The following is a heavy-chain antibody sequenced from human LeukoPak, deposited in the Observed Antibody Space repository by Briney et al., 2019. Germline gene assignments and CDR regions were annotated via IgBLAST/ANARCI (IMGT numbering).Heavy chain of an antibody. V-gene: IGHV3-48*02. J-gene: IGHJ4*02. CDR2: ISSSGSTI. CDR1: GFSFSSYS. CDR3: AREGITSHVKEKV. Sequence: GGSLRLSCVASGFSFSSYSMNWVRQAPGKGLEWGSYISSSGSTIYYPDSVRGRFTISRDNAKNSLYLQMDALRDEDTAVYYCAREGITSHVKEKVWGQGTLVTVSS. D-gene: IGHD2-2*01.